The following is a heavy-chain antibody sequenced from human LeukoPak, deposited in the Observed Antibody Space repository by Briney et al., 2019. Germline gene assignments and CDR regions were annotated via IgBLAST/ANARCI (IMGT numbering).Heavy chain of an antibody. CDR1: GGSISSYH. V-gene: IGHV4-59*01. D-gene: IGHD6-13*01. Sequence: PSETLSLTCTVSGGSISSYHWSRIRQPPGKGLEWIGYIYYSGSTNYNPSLKSRVTISVDTSKNQFSLELSSVTAADTAVYYCASRSSSWPPYFDYWGQGTLVTVSS. J-gene: IGHJ4*02. CDR3: ASRSSSWPPYFDY. CDR2: IYYSGST.